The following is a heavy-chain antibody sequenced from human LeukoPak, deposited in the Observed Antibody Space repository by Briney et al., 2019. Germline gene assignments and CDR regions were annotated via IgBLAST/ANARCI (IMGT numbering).Heavy chain of an antibody. V-gene: IGHV4-30-2*01. CDR3: ARGNGSGSYYNVLVNWFDP. D-gene: IGHD3-10*01. J-gene: IGHJ5*02. CDR2: IYHSGST. Sequence: PSETLSLTCAVSGGSISSGGYSWSWIRQPPGKGLEWIGYIYHSGSTYYNPSLKSRVTILVDRSKNQFSLKLSSVTAADTAVYYCARGNGSGSYYNVLVNWFDPWGQGTLVTVSS. CDR1: GGSISSGGYS.